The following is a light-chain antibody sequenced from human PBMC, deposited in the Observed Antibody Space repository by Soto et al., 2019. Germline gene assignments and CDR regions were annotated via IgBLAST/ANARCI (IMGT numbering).Light chain of an antibody. Sequence: QSVLTQPPSASGTPGQRVTISWSGSSSNIGSNTVYWYQQLPGTAPKLLIYSNNQRPSGVPDRFSGSKSGTSASLAISGLQSEDEADYYCAAWDDSLNGPVFGGGTKLTDL. V-gene: IGLV1-44*01. J-gene: IGLJ3*02. CDR3: AAWDDSLNGPV. CDR2: SNN. CDR1: SSNIGSNT.